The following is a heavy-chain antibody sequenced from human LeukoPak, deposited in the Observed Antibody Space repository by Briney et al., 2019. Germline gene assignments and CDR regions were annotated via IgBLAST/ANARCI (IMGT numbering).Heavy chain of an antibody. CDR3: ATGGRSGVAFES. D-gene: IGHD2-15*01. CDR1: GFPFSNYW. V-gene: IGHV3-53*01. Sequence: TGGSLGLSCAASGFPFSNYWMHWVRQAPGKGLEWVSLIYSGGSTYYADSVMGRCTISRDKSNNTLYLQMSSLRAEDTAVYYCATGGRSGVAFESWGQGTLVTVSS. J-gene: IGHJ4*02. CDR2: IYSGGST.